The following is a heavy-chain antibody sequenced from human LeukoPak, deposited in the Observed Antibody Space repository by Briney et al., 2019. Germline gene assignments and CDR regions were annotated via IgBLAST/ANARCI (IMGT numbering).Heavy chain of an antibody. CDR1: GGSISSGDCY. J-gene: IGHJ4*02. D-gene: IGHD6-13*01. Sequence: SETLSLTCTVSGGSISSGDCYWSWIRQPPGKGLEWIGYIYYTGSTDYNPTLKSRVAISVDTSKNQFSLKLSSVTAADTAVYYCARGSKAAPGTFDYWGQGTLVTVSS. CDR3: ARGSKAAPGTFDY. CDR2: IYYTGST. V-gene: IGHV4-61*08.